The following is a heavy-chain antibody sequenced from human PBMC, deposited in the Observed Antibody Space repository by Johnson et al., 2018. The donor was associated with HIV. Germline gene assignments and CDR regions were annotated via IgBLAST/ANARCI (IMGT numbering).Heavy chain of an antibody. V-gene: IGHV3-30-3*01. CDR1: GFTFSSYA. CDR3: AKDRYYDSSGPDAFDI. Sequence: QMLLVESGGGLVQPGGSLRLSCGASGFTFSSYAMHWVRQAPGKGLEWVAVISYDGSNKYYADSVKGRFTISRDNSKNTLYLQMNSLRAEDTAVYYCAKDRYYDSSGPDAFDIWGQGTMVTVSS. CDR2: ISYDGSNK. J-gene: IGHJ3*02. D-gene: IGHD3-22*01.